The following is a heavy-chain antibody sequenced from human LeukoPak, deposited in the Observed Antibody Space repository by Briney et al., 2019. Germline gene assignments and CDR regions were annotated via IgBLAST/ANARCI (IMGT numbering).Heavy chain of an antibody. D-gene: IGHD1-26*01. CDR2: ITGSGGNT. J-gene: IGHJ4*02. V-gene: IGHV3-23*01. CDR3: AKDVGAGEFDY. Sequence: GGSLRLSCAASGFIFSSYSMSWVRQAPGKGLEWVSVITGSGGNTYYADSVKGRFTISKDNSKNTVYLQMNSLRAEDTAVYYCAKDVGAGEFDYWGQGTLVTVSS. CDR1: GFIFSSYS.